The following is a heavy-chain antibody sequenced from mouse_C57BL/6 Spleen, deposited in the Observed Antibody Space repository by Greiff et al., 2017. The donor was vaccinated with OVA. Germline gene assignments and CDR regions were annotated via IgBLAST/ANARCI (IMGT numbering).Heavy chain of an antibody. V-gene: IGHV5-9*01. Sequence: EVKLVESGGGLVKPGGSLTLSCAASGFTFSSYTMSWVRQTPEKRLEWVATISGGGGNTYYPDNVKGRFTISRDNAKNTLYLQMSSLRSEDTALYYCASKGAYWGQGTLVTVSA. J-gene: IGHJ3*01. CDR3: ASKGAY. D-gene: IGHD1-3*01. CDR1: GFTFSSYT. CDR2: ISGGGGNT.